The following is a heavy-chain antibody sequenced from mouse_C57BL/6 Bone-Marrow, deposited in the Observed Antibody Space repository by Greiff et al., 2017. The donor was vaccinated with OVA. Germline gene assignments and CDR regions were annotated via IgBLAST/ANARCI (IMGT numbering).Heavy chain of an antibody. V-gene: IGHV1-72*01. CDR3: ARGDGNYLYYFDY. D-gene: IGHD2-1*01. CDR1: GYTFTSYW. Sequence: VQLQQPGAELVKPGASVKLSCKASGYTFTSYWMHWVKQRPGRGLEWIGRIDPNSGGTKYNEKFKSKATLTVDKPASTADMQLSSLTSEDSAVYYGARGDGNYLYYFDYWGQGTTLTVSS. J-gene: IGHJ2*01. CDR2: IDPNSGGT.